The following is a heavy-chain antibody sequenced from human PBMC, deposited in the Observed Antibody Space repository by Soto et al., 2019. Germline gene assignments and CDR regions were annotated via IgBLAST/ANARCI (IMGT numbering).Heavy chain of an antibody. CDR3: ANPGSGIAAAGAYYYYGMDV. J-gene: IGHJ6*02. D-gene: IGHD6-13*01. CDR1: GGTFSSYA. Sequence: VASVKVSCKASGGTFSSYAISWVRQAPGQGLEWMGGIIPIFGTANYAQKFQGRVTITADESTSTAYMELSSLRSEDTAVYYCANPGSGIAAAGAYYYYGMDVWGQGTTVTVSS. V-gene: IGHV1-69*13. CDR2: IIPIFGTA.